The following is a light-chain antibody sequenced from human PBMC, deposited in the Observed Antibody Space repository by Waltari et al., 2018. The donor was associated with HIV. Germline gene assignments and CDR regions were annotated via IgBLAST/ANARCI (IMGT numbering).Light chain of an antibody. CDR2: NNN. J-gene: IGLJ3*02. CDR1: SPRSYY. V-gene: IGLV3-19*01. CDR3: NSRDSSGKHHWV. Sequence: SSELTQDPAVSVALGQTVRITCQGDSPRSYYASWYQQKPGKAPVLVIYNNNNRPSGIPDRFSGSSSGNTASLTITGAQAEDEADYYCNSRDSSGKHHWVFGGGTKLTVL.